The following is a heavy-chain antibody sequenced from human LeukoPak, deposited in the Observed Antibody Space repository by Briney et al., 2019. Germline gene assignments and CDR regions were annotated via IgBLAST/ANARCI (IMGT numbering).Heavy chain of an antibody. J-gene: IGHJ4*02. CDR1: GGPISSSSYY. CDR3: ARVYDYVWGSYRYRGDFDY. CDR2: IYYSGST. V-gene: IGHV4-39*01. Sequence: SETLSLTCTVSGGPISSSSYYWGWIRQPPGKGLEWIGSIYYSGSTYYNPSLKSRVTISVDTSKNQFSLKLSSVTAADTAVYYCARVYDYVWGSYRYRGDFDYWGQGTLVTVSS. D-gene: IGHD3-16*02.